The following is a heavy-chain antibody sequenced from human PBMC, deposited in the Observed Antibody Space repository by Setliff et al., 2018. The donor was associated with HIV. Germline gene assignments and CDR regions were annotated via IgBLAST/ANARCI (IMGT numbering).Heavy chain of an antibody. V-gene: IGHV1-69*05. Sequence: GASVKVSCKSSGGIFSSYAFSWVRQAPGQGLQWMGGIIPIVGTPNYAQKFQGRVTITTDESTSTAYMELSSLRSEDTAVYYCAREDYYDSYWGQGTLVTVSS. CDR2: IIPIVGTP. CDR3: AREDYYDSY. D-gene: IGHD3-22*01. CDR1: GGIFSSYA. J-gene: IGHJ4*02.